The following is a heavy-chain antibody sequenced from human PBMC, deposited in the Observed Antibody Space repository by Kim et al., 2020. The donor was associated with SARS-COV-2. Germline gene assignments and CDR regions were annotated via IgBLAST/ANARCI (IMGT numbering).Heavy chain of an antibody. V-gene: IGHV3-15*01. D-gene: IGHD3-22*01. CDR3: TTDRPYYYDSSGFDY. J-gene: IGHJ4*02. Sequence: GGSLRLSCAASGFTFSNAWMSWVRQAPGKGLEWVGRIKSKTDGGTTDYAAPVKGRFTISRDDSKNTLYLQMNSLKTEDTAVYYCTTDRPYYYDSSGFDYWGQGTLVTVSS. CDR1: GFTFSNAW. CDR2: IKSKTDGGTT.